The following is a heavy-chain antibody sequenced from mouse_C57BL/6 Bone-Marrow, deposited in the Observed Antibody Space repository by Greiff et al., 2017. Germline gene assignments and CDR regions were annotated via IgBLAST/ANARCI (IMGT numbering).Heavy chain of an antibody. CDR3: ARGDYGTRFDY. V-gene: IGHV1-69*01. CDR1: GYTFTSYW. J-gene: IGHJ2*01. D-gene: IGHD1-1*01. Sequence: QVQLQQPGAELVMPGASVKLSCKASGYTFTSYWMHWVKQRPGQGLEWIGEIDPSDSYTNYNQKFKGKSTLTVDKSSSTAYMQLSSLTSEDSAVYYCARGDYGTRFDYWGQGTTRTVSS. CDR2: IDPSDSYT.